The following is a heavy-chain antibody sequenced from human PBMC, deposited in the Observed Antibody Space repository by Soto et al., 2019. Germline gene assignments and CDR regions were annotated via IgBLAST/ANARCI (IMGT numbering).Heavy chain of an antibody. CDR2: IIPIFGTA. CDR1: GGTFSSYA. D-gene: IGHD3-22*01. Sequence: QVQLVQSGAEVKKPGSSVKVSCKASGGTFSSYAISWVRQAPGQGLEWMGGIIPIFGTANYAQKFQGRVTITADESTSTAYMELGSLRSEDTAMYYCAKVKYDSSGYYRNFDYWGQGTLVTVSS. J-gene: IGHJ4*02. CDR3: AKVKYDSSGYYRNFDY. V-gene: IGHV1-69*01.